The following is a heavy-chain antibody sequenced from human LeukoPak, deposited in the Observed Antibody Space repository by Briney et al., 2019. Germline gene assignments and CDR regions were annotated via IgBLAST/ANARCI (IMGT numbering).Heavy chain of an antibody. V-gene: IGHV3-33*01. CDR3: ARDPDSSGWYYFDY. J-gene: IGHJ4*02. Sequence: PGGSLRLSCAASGFTFSSYGMHWVRQAPGKGLEWVAVIWYDGSNKYYADSVKGRFTISRDNSKNTLYLQMNSLRAEDTAVYYCARDPDSSGWYYFDYWGQGTLATVSS. CDR2: IWYDGSNK. D-gene: IGHD6-19*01. CDR1: GFTFSSYG.